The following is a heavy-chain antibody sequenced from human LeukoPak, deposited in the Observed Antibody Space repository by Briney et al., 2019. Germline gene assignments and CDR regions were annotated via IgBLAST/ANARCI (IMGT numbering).Heavy chain of an antibody. V-gene: IGHV3-21*01. CDR2: ICVRSNYI. J-gene: IGHJ4*02. CDR3: VRLRRNRDTSGFYYYYDF. D-gene: IGHD3-22*01. Sequence: PGGSLRLSCVASGYTFSRYSLNWVRQAPGKGLERVSPICVRSNYIYYADSVRGRFIIPRDHASDSLYLHIHSLRAEDRAVYYCVRLRRNRDTSGFYYYYDFWGQGTLVTVSS. CDR1: GYTFSRYS.